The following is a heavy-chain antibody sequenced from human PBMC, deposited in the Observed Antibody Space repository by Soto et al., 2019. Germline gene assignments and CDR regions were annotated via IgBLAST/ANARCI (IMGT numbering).Heavy chain of an antibody. CDR2: INPSGGST. Sequence: ASVKVSWKASGYTFTSYYMHWVRQAPGQGLEWMGIINPSGGSTSYAQKFQGRVTMTRDTSTSTVYMELSSLRSEDTAVYYCARDKEYYDILSFSHPPSYYYYGMDVWAQRTTVTGSS. J-gene: IGHJ6*02. V-gene: IGHV1-46*03. D-gene: IGHD3-9*01. CDR3: ARDKEYYDILSFSHPPSYYYYGMDV. CDR1: GYTFTSYY.